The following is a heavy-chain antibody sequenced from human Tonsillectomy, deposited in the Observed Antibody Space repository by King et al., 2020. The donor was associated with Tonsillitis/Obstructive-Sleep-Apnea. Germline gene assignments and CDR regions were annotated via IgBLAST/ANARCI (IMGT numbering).Heavy chain of an antibody. CDR1: GFTFSTYS. CDR2: ISRSGSYM. J-gene: IGHJ4*02. Sequence: VQLVESGGGLVKPGGSLRLSCAASGFTFSTYSMNWVRQAPGKGLEWVSSISRSGSYMYYADSVKGRFTISRDNAKNSLYLQMNSLRAEDTAVYYCAGVVENWNSYSYGGQGSLVTASA. V-gene: IGHV3-21*01. D-gene: IGHD1-7*01. CDR3: AGVVENWNSYSY.